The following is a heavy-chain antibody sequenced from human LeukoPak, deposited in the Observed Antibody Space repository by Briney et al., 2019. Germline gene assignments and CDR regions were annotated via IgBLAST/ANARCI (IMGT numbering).Heavy chain of an antibody. D-gene: IGHD3-3*01. Sequence: GGSLRLSCAASGFTFSNYAMNWVRQAPGKGLEWVSTITTNGGITYYADSVKGRFTIFRDNSKNTLYLQMNSLRAEDTAVYYCAKENYDFWSGSTFDYWGQGTLVTVSS. CDR1: GFTFSNYA. V-gene: IGHV3-23*01. CDR3: AKENYDFWSGSTFDY. J-gene: IGHJ4*02. CDR2: ITTNGGIT.